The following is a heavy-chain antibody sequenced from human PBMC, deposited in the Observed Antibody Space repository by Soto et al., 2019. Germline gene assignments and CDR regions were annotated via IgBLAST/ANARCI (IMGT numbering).Heavy chain of an antibody. CDR1: GYRFASYW. CDR3: ARHNRNRVGRYPYFFDY. CDR2: IYPDDSDT. J-gene: IGHJ4*02. D-gene: IGHD3-16*02. V-gene: IGHV5-51*01. Sequence: PGESLKISCEGSGYRFASYWIAWVRQKPGKGLEWMGIIYPDDSDTIYSPSFEGQITISADKSISAVYLQWSNLKASDTAMYYCARHNRNRVGRYPYFFDYWGQGAQVTVSS.